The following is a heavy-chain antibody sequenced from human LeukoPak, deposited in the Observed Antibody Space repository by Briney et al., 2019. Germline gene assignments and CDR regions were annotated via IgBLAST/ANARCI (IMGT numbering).Heavy chain of an antibody. CDR1: GGSMSPYH. CDR3: ARPHLSAFDI. Sequence: SETLSLTCTVSGGSMSPYHWGWIRQPPGKGLEWIGYIYYSGSTNYNPSLKSRVTISVDTSKNQFSLKLSSVTAADTAVYYCARPHLSAFDIWGQGTMVTVSS. CDR2: IYYSGST. J-gene: IGHJ3*02. V-gene: IGHV4-59*08. D-gene: IGHD2/OR15-2a*01.